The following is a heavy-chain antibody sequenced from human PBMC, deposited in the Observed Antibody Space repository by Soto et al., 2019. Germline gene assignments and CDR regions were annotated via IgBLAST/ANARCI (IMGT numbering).Heavy chain of an antibody. V-gene: IGHV3-15*01. CDR2: IKSKTDGGTT. Sequence: GGSLRLSCAASGFTFSNAWMSWVRQAPGKGLEWVGRIKSKTDGGTTDYAAPVKGRFTISRDDSKNTLYLQMNSLKTEDTAVYYCTTAPVLLWFGELRTIDYWGQGTLVTVSS. CDR3: TTAPVLLWFGELRTIDY. CDR1: GFTFSNAW. J-gene: IGHJ4*02. D-gene: IGHD3-10*01.